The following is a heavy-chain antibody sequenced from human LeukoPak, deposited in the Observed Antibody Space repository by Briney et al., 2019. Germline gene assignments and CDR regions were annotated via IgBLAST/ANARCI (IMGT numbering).Heavy chain of an antibody. CDR3: ACDSSGYYLGY. V-gene: IGHV1-2*06. CDR1: GYTFTGYY. CDR2: INPNSGGT. Sequence: GASVKVSCKASGYTFTGYYMHWVRQAPGQGLEWMGRINPNSGGTNYAQKFQGRVTMTRDTSISTAYMELSRLRSEDTAVYYCACDSSGYYLGYWGQGTLVTVSS. D-gene: IGHD3-22*01. J-gene: IGHJ4*02.